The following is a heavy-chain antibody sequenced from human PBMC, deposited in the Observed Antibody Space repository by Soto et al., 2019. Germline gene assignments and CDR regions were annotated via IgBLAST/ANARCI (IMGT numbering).Heavy chain of an antibody. CDR1: GFTFSTYV. CDR2: ISGNGIVT. V-gene: IGHV3-23*01. Sequence: GGSLRLSCAASGFTFSTYVMSWVRQAPGKGLEWVSVISGNGIVTYYADSVKGRFTISRDNSRNTLYVQMNSLRAEDTAVYYCARITYYYDSSGYNPGPVVDVWGQGTTVTVSS. J-gene: IGHJ6*02. CDR3: ARITYYYDSSGYNPGPVVDV. D-gene: IGHD3-22*01.